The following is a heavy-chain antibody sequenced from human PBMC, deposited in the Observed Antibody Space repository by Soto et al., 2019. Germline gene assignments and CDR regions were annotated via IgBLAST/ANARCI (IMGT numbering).Heavy chain of an antibody. CDR1: GFFFSSYT. Sequence: EVQLLESGGGLVQPGGSLRLSCVGSGFFFSSYTMTWVRQAPGKGLEWVSSFSATSENTYYADSVRGRFTISRDNSKNTRFLQMNSLTAEDTAMYYCAKARDQQWVRRPFDYWGQGILVIVSS. J-gene: IGHJ4*02. V-gene: IGHV3-23*01. CDR3: AKARDQQWVRRPFDY. CDR2: FSATSENT. D-gene: IGHD6-19*01.